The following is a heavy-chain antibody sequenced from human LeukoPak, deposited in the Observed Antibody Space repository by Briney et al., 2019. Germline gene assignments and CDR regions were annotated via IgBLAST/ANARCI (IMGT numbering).Heavy chain of an antibody. J-gene: IGHJ4*02. CDR3: ARIGDYDILIGYKGFDF. CDR2: INAGNGNT. CDR1: GYTFATYV. D-gene: IGHD3-9*01. Sequence: ASVKVSCKASGYTFATYVMHWVSQAPGQRLEWMGWINAGNGNTKYSQKFQGRVTITRDTSASTAYMELSSLRSEDTAVYYCARIGDYDILIGYKGFDFWGQGTQVTVSS. V-gene: IGHV1-3*01.